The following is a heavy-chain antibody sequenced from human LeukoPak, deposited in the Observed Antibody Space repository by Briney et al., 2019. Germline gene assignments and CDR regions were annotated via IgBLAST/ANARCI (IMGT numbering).Heavy chain of an antibody. CDR3: SKEGSDDYYFDY. V-gene: IGHV3-23*01. J-gene: IGHJ4*02. CDR1: GFIFSDYG. Sequence: GGSLTLTCAASGFIFSDYGMSWARQAPGKGLEGVSVISYSGGNTYYADSVKGGFTISRDNSKKTVYVQMNGLRAEEAALYYCSKEGSDDYYFDYWGQGTLLTVSS. D-gene: IGHD2-21*02. CDR2: ISYSGGNT.